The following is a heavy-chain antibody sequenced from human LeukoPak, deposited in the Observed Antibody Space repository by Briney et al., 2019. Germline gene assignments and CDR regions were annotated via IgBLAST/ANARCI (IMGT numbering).Heavy chain of an antibody. V-gene: IGHV1-2*02. J-gene: IGHJ6*04. CDR1: GYTFTGYY. D-gene: IGHD2-2*01. Sequence: ASVKVSCKTSGYTFTGYYMHWVRQAPGQGLEWMGWINPNSGGTNYAQKFQGRVTMTRDTSISTAYIELSRLRSDDTAVYYCAATTIVVVPAAPMDVWGKGTTVTVSS. CDR3: AATTIVVVPAAPMDV. CDR2: INPNSGGT.